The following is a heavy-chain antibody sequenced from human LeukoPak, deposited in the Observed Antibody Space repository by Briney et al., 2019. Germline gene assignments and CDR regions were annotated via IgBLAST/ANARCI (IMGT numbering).Heavy chain of an antibody. D-gene: IGHD6-13*01. J-gene: IGHJ6*02. V-gene: IGHV3-13*01. CDR3: ARGSSSWYYYYGMDV. CDR2: IGTAGDT. Sequence: GGSLRLSCAASGSTFSSYDMHWVRQATGKGLEWVSAIGTAGDTYYPGSVKGRFTISRENAKNSLYLQMNSLRAGDTAVYYCARGSSSWYYYYGMDVWGQGTTVTVSS. CDR1: GSTFSSYD.